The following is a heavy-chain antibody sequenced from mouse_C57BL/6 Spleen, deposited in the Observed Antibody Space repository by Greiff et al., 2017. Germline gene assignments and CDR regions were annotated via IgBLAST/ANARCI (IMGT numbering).Heavy chain of an antibody. CDR3: ARGAQATYFDY. CDR1: GYTFTSYW. V-gene: IGHV1-69*01. D-gene: IGHD3-2*02. CDR2: FDPSDSYT. Sequence: VQLQQPGAELVMPGASVKLSCKASGYTFTSYWMHWVKQRPGQGLEWIGEFDPSDSYTNYNQKFKGKSTLTVDKSSSTAYMQLSSLTSEDSAVYYCARGAQATYFDYWGQGTTLTVSS. J-gene: IGHJ2*01.